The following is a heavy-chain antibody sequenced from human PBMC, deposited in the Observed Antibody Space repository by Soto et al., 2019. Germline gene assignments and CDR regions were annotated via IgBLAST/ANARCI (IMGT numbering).Heavy chain of an antibody. V-gene: IGHV2-5*02. CDR3: VQSRCGGDCLQSYSSHSYYGLDV. CDR1: GFSFSSIGEG. J-gene: IGHJ6*02. D-gene: IGHD2-21*02. CDR2: IYWDDDK. Sequence: QITLKESGPTLVKPTQTLTLTCTFPGFSFSSIGEGVGWIRQPPGKALEWLALIYWDDDKRYSPSLKSRLTITKDTTKNQVVITMTTMDPVDTATYYCVQSRCGGDCLQSYSSHSYYGLDVWGQGTTVTVSS.